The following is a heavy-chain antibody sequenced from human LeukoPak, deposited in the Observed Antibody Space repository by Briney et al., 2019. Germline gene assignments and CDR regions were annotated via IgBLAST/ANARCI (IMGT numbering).Heavy chain of an antibody. J-gene: IGHJ4*02. Sequence: GGSLRLSCAASGFTFSSYAMSWVRQAPGKGLEWVSAISGSGGSTYYADSVKGRFTISRDNSKTTLYLQMNSLRAEDTAVYYCAKESVVRRWLPYFDYWGQGTLVTVSS. CDR2: ISGSGGST. CDR3: AKESVVRRWLPYFDY. D-gene: IGHD5-24*01. CDR1: GFTFSSYA. V-gene: IGHV3-23*01.